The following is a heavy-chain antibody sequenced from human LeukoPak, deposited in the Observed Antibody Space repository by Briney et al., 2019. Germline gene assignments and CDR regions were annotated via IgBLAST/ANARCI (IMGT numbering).Heavy chain of an antibody. D-gene: IGHD6-13*01. V-gene: IGHV3-21*01. CDR1: GFTFSSYS. Sequence: GGSLRLSCAASGFTFSSYSMNWVRQAPGKGLEWVSSIGSNNDYIYYADSVKGRFTISRDNAKNSLFLQMNSLRAEDTAVYYCARVAVAAAGTDYWGQGTLVTVSS. CDR2: IGSNNDYI. CDR3: ARVAVAAAGTDY. J-gene: IGHJ4*02.